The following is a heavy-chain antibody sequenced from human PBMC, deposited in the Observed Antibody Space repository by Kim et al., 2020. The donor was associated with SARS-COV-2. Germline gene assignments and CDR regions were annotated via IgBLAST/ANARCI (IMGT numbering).Heavy chain of an antibody. CDR3: AITNLYSGYGQDAFDI. Sequence: SETLSLTFTVSGGSISSYYWSWIRQPPGKGLEWIGYIYYSGSTNYNPSLKSRVTISVDTSKNQFSLKLSSVTAADTAVYYCAITNLYSGYGQDAFDIWGQGTMVTVSS. CDR1: GGSISSYY. D-gene: IGHD5-12*01. V-gene: IGHV4-59*08. J-gene: IGHJ3*02. CDR2: IYYSGST.